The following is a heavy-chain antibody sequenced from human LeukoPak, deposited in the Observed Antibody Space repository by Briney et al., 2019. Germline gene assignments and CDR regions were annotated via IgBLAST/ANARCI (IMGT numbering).Heavy chain of an antibody. J-gene: IGHJ6*03. CDR1: GGSISTYF. CDR3: ARGGYRSYYYVDV. D-gene: IGHD3-16*02. CDR2: MYYTGSS. V-gene: IGHV4-59*01. Sequence: SETLSLTCSVSGGSISTYFWTWIRQAPGKGLEWIGYMYYTGSSNYNPSLESRVAISIDTSKNQFSLKLTFVTPADTAVYYCARGGYRSYYYVDVWGKGTTVIVSS.